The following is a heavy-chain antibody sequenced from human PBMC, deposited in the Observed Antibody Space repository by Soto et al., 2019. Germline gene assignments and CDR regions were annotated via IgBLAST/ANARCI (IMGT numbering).Heavy chain of an antibody. Sequence: QVQLVESGGGEVQPGTSLRLSCIASGFIFSNNGMHWVRQAPGKGLEWVALVSHDGRKTFYADAVKGRITIYRDNSKNTEYLEMDDLRPEDTAVYRGARYVRKGASGATVYGMNVWGQGTT. J-gene: IGHJ6*02. CDR2: VSHDGRKT. D-gene: IGHD7-27*01. CDR1: GFIFSNNG. V-gene: IGHV3-30*03. CDR3: ARYVRKGASGATVYGMNV.